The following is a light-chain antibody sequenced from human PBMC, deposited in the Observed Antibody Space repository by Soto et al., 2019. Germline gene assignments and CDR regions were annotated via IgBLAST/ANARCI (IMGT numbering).Light chain of an antibody. CDR3: QVWDSSNYV. V-gene: IGLV3-9*01. J-gene: IGLJ1*01. CDR1: NIGSKN. CDR2: RDS. Sequence: SYELTQPLSVSVALGQTARITCGGNNIGSKNVHWYQQKPGQAPVLVIYRDSNRPSGIPERFSGSNSGNTATLTISRAQAGDEADYYCQVWDSSNYVFGTGTKVTVL.